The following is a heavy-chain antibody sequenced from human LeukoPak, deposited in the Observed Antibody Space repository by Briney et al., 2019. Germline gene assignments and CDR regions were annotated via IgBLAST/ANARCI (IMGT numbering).Heavy chain of an antibody. V-gene: IGHV1-18*04. Sequence: SVKVSCKASGYTFTTYGITWVRQAPGQGLEWMGWISAKNGNTNYAQKFQGRVTMTTDTSTSTAYMELRGLRSDDAAVYYCAKLGVSGYFDYWGQGSLVTVSS. CDR3: AKLGVSGYFDY. J-gene: IGHJ4*02. CDR2: ISAKNGNT. CDR1: GYTFTTYG. D-gene: IGHD1-26*01.